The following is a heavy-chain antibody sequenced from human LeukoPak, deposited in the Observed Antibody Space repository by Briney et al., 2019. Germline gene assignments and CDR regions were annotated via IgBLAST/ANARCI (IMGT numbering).Heavy chain of an antibody. CDR2: ISGNGGVI. V-gene: IGHV3-11*04. CDR1: GFTFSDNY. D-gene: IGHD1-1*01. J-gene: IGHJ4*02. Sequence: PGGPLRLSCAASGFTFSDNYMTWVRQAPGKGLEWLSYISGNGGVIQYADSVKGRFTISRDNAKNLLYLQMDSLRVEDTAIYYCARDPRTVRIWGQGTLVTVSS. CDR3: ARDPRTVRI.